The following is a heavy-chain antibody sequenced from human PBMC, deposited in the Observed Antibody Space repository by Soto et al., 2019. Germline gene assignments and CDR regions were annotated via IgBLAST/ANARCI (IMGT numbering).Heavy chain of an antibody. CDR3: AKDGRGSSGWFLAY. V-gene: IGHV3-23*01. Sequence: EVQLLESGGGLVQPGGSLRLSCAASGFTFSSYAMSWVRQAPGKGLEWVSGISGSGGTKDYADSVKGRFTISRDNSRNRLYVQMNSLRDGDTAIYYCAKDGRGSSGWFLAYWGQGTLVTVSS. CDR1: GFTFSSYA. CDR2: ISGSGGTK. J-gene: IGHJ4*02. D-gene: IGHD6-19*01.